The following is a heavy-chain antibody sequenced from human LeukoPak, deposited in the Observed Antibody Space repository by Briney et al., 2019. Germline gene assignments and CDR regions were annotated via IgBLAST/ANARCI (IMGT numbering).Heavy chain of an antibody. CDR2: ISSNGGST. V-gene: IGHV3-64*01. CDR3: ARPQGISWYDY. D-gene: IGHD6-13*01. J-gene: IGHJ4*02. Sequence: GGSLRLSCAASGFTFSSYAMHWVRQAPGKGLGYVSAISSNGGSTYYANSVKGRFTISRDNSKNTLYLQMGSLRAEDMAVYYCARPQGISWYDYWGQGTLVTVSS. CDR1: GFTFSSYA.